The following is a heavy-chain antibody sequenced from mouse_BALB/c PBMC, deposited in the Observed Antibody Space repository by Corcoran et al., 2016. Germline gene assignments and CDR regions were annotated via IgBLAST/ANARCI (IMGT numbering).Heavy chain of an antibody. CDR3: ARHGYAMDY. CDR1: GYTFSSYW. J-gene: IGHJ4*01. V-gene: IGHV1-9*01. CDR2: ILPGSGST. Sequence: QVQLQQSGAELMKPGASVKISCKATGYTFSSYWIEWVKQRPGHGPEWIGEILPGSGSTNYNEKFKGKATFTADTSSNTAYMQLSSLTSEDSAVYYCARHGYAMDYWGQGTSVTVSS.